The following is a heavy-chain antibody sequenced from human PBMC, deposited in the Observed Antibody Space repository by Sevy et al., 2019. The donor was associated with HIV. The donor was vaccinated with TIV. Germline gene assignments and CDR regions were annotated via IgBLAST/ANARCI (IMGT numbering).Heavy chain of an antibody. D-gene: IGHD3-10*01. J-gene: IGHJ6*02. CDR2: ISSSGSTI. CDR1: GFTFSDYY. CDR3: ARDLTMVRGGDYYYYYGMDV. V-gene: IGHV3-11*01. Sequence: GGSLRLSCAASGFTFSDYYMGWIRQAPGKGLEWVSYISSSGSTIYYADSVKGRFTISRDNAKNSLYLQMNSLRAEDTAVYYCARDLTMVRGGDYYYYYGMDVWGQGTTVTVSS.